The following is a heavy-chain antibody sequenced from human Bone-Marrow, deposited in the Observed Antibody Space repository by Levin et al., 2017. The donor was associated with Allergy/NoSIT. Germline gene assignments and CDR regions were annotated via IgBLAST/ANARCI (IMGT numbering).Heavy chain of an antibody. V-gene: IGHV1-18*01. CDR3: ARDVGSGSPGIDF. CDR2: ISAYSGNT. D-gene: IGHD6-19*01. J-gene: IGHJ4*02. Sequence: RPGGSLRLSCKTSGYTFSNYGFSWVRQAPGQGLEWMGWISAYSGNTNYAQKFQGRVTTTTDTSTSTVYMELRSLRSDDTAVYYCARDVGSGSPGIDFWGQGTLVTVSS. CDR1: GYTFSNYG.